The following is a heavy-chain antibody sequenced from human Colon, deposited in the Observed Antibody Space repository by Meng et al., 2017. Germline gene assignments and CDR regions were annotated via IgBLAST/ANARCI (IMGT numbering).Heavy chain of an antibody. Sequence: GGSLRLSCAASGFTFSSYWMSWVRQAPGKGLEWVANIKQDGSEKYYVDSVKGRFTISRDNAKNSLYLQMNSLRAEDTAVYYCARDSLDSSGYYSYYYYYYGMDVWGQGTTVTVSS. V-gene: IGHV3-7*01. CDR2: IKQDGSEK. D-gene: IGHD3-22*01. J-gene: IGHJ6*02. CDR1: GFTFSSYW. CDR3: ARDSLDSSGYYSYYYYYYGMDV.